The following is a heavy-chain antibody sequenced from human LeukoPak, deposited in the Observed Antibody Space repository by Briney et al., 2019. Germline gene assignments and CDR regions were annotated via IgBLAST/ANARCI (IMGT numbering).Heavy chain of an antibody. Sequence: AGGSLRLSCAASGFTFSTYWMHWVSQAPGKGLVWVSRIDSDGSKTSYAESAKGRFTISRDNTKNTLYLQMDSLRAEDTAIYYCARDLLNWGQGTLVTVSA. V-gene: IGHV3-74*03. CDR3: ARDLLN. CDR2: IDSDGSKT. J-gene: IGHJ4*02. CDR1: GFTFSTYW.